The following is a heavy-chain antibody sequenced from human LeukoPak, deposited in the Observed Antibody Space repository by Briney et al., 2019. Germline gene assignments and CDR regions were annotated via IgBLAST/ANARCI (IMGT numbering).Heavy chain of an antibody. D-gene: IGHD1-26*01. J-gene: IGHJ4*02. CDR1: GYRFNSYW. CDR3: ARQNSGNYSPFDY. Sequence: GESLKISFNGSGYRFNSYWINWVRQIPGKGLEWMRRIDPGDSYTNYSPSFQGHVTISADKAIITAYLQWSSLRASDTAMYYCARQNSGNYSPFDYWGPGTLVTVSS. CDR2: IDPGDSYT. V-gene: IGHV5-10-1*01.